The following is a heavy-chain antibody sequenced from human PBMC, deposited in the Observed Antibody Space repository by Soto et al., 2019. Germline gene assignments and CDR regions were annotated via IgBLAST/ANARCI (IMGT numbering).Heavy chain of an antibody. Sequence: PGGSLRLSCAASGFTFSSYAVTWVRQAPGKGLEWVSTISGSGGSTYYADSVKGRFTISRDNSKNTLYLQMNSLRAEDTAVYYWAKDLGSSWYEIDYWGQGTLVTVSS. CDR3: AKDLGSSWYEIDY. CDR2: ISGSGGST. CDR1: GFTFSSYA. V-gene: IGHV3-23*01. D-gene: IGHD6-13*01. J-gene: IGHJ4*02.